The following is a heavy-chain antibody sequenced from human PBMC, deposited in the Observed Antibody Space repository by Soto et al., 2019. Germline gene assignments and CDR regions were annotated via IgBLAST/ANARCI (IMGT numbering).Heavy chain of an antibody. D-gene: IGHD4-4*01. CDR1: GGTFSSYA. Sequence: QVQLVQSGAEVKKPGSSVKVSCKASGGTFSSYAISWVRQAPGQGLEWMGGIIPIFGTANYAQKFQGRVTITADESTSTAYMELSSLRSEDTAVYYYARGKKLTTEAYYYGMDVWGQGTTVTVSS. J-gene: IGHJ6*02. CDR3: ARGKKLTTEAYYYGMDV. V-gene: IGHV1-69*12. CDR2: IIPIFGTA.